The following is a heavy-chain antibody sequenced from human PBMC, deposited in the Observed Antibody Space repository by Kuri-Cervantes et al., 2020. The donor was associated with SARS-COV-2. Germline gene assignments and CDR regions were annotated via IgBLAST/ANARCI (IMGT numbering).Heavy chain of an antibody. CDR2: IYPGDSDT. CDR1: GYSFTSYW. J-gene: IGHJ5*02. D-gene: IGHD3/OR15-3a*01. V-gene: IGHV5-51*01. CDR3: ARLGQVFSTYNWFDP. Sequence: GGSLRLSCKGSGYSFTSYWIGWVRQMPGKGLEWMGIIYPGDSDTRYSPSFQGQVTISADKSISTAYLQWSSLKASDTAMYYCARLGQVFSTYNWFDPWGQGTLVTVSS.